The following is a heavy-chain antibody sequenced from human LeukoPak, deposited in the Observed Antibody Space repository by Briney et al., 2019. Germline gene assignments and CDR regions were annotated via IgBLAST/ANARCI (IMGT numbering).Heavy chain of an antibody. CDR2: ISGSGGST. J-gene: IGHJ4*02. V-gene: IGHV3-23*01. D-gene: IGHD4-23*01. CDR1: GFTFSSYA. Sequence: GGSLRLSCAASGFTFSSYAMSWVRPAPGKGLEWVSAISGSGGSTYYADSVKGRFTISRDNSKNTLYLQMNSLRAEDTAVYYCAKDEGGNSNNFDYWGQGTLVTVSS. CDR3: AKDEGGNSNNFDY.